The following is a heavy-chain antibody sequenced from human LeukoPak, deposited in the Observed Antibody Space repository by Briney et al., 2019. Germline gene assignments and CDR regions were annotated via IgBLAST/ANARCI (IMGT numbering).Heavy chain of an antibody. D-gene: IGHD5-18*01. CDR3: AREDVDTAMVLRGFFDN. Sequence: GGSLRLSCAASGFTFSSYAMSWVRQAPGKGLEWVSAISGSGGSTYYADSVKGRFTISRDNSKNTLYLQMNSLRAEDTAVYYCAREDVDTAMVLRGFFDNWGQGTLVTVSS. J-gene: IGHJ4*02. V-gene: IGHV3-23*01. CDR2: ISGSGGST. CDR1: GFTFSSYA.